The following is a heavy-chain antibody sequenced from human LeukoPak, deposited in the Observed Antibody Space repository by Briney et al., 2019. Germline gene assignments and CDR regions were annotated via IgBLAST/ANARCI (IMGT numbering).Heavy chain of an antibody. CDR2: IHYSGST. CDR1: GGSISSSSYY. V-gene: IGHV4-39*07. J-gene: IGHJ6*03. Sequence: SETLSLTCTVSGGSISSSSYYWAWIRQPPGKGLEWIGSIHYSGSTYYNPSPQSRVTISIDTSKNQFSLKLRFVTAADTAVYYCAGVRCSGGSCPYYYYYYYMDVWGKGTTVTVSS. CDR3: AGVRCSGGSCPYYYYYYYMDV. D-gene: IGHD2-15*01.